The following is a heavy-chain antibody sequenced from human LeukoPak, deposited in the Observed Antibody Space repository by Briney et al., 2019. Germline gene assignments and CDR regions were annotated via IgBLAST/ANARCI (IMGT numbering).Heavy chain of an antibody. Sequence: GGSLRLSCAASGFTFSSYSMNWVRQAPGKGLEWVSSISSSSSYIYYADSVKGRFTISRDNAKNSLYLQMDSLRAEDTAVYYCASHSPAVAGTDYWGQGTLVTVSS. CDR1: GFTFSSYS. CDR3: ASHSPAVAGTDY. D-gene: IGHD6-19*01. CDR2: ISSSSSYI. V-gene: IGHV3-21*01. J-gene: IGHJ4*02.